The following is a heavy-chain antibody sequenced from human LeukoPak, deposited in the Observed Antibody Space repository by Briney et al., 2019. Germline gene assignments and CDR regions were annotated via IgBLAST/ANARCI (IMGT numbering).Heavy chain of an antibody. D-gene: IGHD3-10*01. V-gene: IGHV3-74*01. CDR1: GFTFSSYA. J-gene: IGHJ4*02. CDR2: INTDGSTT. Sequence: GGSLRLSCAASGFTFSSYAMHWVRQAPGKGLVWVSRINTDGSTTTYADSVKGRFTISRDNAKDTLYLQMDSLRAEDTAVYYCARDRWLGNSLSPFDYWGQGTLVTVSS. CDR3: ARDRWLGNSLSPFDY.